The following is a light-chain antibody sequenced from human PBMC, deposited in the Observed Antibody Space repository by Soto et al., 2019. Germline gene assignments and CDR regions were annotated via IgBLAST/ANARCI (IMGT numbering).Light chain of an antibody. CDR1: SSNIGAGYE. CDR3: QSYDSSLSGYV. CDR2: ANN. V-gene: IGLV1-40*01. Sequence: QSVLTQPPSVSEAPGQRVTISCTGSSSNIGAGYEAHWYQQVPGTAPKVLIYANNNRPSGVPDRFSGSNSGTSASLAITGLQAEYEAEYYCQSYDSSLSGYVFGTGTKLTVL. J-gene: IGLJ1*01.